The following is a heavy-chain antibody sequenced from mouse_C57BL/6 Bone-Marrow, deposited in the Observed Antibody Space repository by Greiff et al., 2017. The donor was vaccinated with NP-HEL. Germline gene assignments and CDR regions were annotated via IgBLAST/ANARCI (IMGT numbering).Heavy chain of an antibody. CDR3: ASLAYYGNYVGGY. D-gene: IGHD2-10*01. J-gene: IGHJ2*01. CDR1: GFTFSSYA. Sequence: EVKLMESGGGLVKPGGSLKLSCAASGFTFSSYAMSWVRQTPEKRLEWVATISDGGSYTYYPDNVKGRFTISRDNAKNNLYLQMSHLKSEDTAMYYCASLAYYGNYVGGYWGQGTTLTVSS. V-gene: IGHV5-4*03. CDR2: ISDGGSYT.